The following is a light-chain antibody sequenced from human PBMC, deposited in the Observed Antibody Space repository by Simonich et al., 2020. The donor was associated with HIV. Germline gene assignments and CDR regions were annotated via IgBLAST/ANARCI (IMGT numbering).Light chain of an antibody. Sequence: DIQMTQSPSPLSASVGDRVTITCRASQSMSSYLNGYQQKPGKAPKLLIYAAYSLQRGVPSTSSSSGSGTEFTLTISSLQPDDFATYYCQQYNNYPKTFGQGTKVEIK. CDR3: QQYNNYPKT. CDR1: QSMSSY. V-gene: IGKV1-39*01. J-gene: IGKJ1*01. CDR2: AAY.